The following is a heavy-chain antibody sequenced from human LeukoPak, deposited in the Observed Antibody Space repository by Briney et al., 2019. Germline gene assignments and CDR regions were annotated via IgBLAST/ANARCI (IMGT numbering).Heavy chain of an antibody. CDR2: IYYSGST. D-gene: IGHD5-24*01. CDR1: GGSISRGGYY. V-gene: IGHV4-39*07. Sequence: PSETLSLTCTVSGGSISRGGYYWGWIRQPPGKGLEWIGNIYYSGSTYYSPSLKSRVTLSVDTSKNQFSLKLSSVTAADTAVYYCTRVESHGYNLIWGQGTLVTVSS. J-gene: IGHJ4*02. CDR3: TRVESHGYNLI.